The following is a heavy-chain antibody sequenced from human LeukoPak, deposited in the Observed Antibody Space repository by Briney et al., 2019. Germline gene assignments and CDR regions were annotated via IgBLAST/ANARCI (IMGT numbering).Heavy chain of an antibody. V-gene: IGHV3-73*01. D-gene: IGHD5-18*01. CDR3: TRLLDTAMVTDYYGMDV. CDR2: IRSKANSYAT. CDR1: GFTFSGSA. Sequence: GGSLTPSCAASGFTFSGSAMHWVRQASGKGLEWVGRIRSKANSYATAYAASVKGRFTISRDDSKNTAYLQMNSLKTEDTAVYYCTRLLDTAMVTDYYGMDVWGQGTTVTVSS. J-gene: IGHJ6*02.